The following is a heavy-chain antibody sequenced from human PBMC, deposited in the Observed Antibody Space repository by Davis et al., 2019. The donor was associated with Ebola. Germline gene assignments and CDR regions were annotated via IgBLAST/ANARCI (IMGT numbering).Heavy chain of an antibody. CDR3: ASLRRTVTGMDDAFDI. CDR2: IYLGDSDT. D-gene: IGHD4-11*01. J-gene: IGHJ3*02. Sequence: GESLNISCKCSGYSFTSYWIAWVRQLPGKGLDCMGIIYLGDSDTRYSPSFQGQVTISADKSIKTAFLQWSSLNASDTALYYCASLRRTVTGMDDAFDIWGQGTMVTVSS. CDR1: GYSFTSYW. V-gene: IGHV5-51*01.